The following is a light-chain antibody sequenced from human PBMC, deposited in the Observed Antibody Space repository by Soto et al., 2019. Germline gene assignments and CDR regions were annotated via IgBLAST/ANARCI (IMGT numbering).Light chain of an antibody. Sequence: DLPMTQSPSSLSASVGDRVTITCRASRGISSYLAWYQQKPGKVPKLLIYAASTLQSGVPSRFSGGGSGTDFTLTISSLQPEDVASYYCQKYDSVPFTFGPGTKVDIK. CDR3: QKYDSVPFT. CDR2: AAS. CDR1: RGISSY. V-gene: IGKV1-27*01. J-gene: IGKJ3*01.